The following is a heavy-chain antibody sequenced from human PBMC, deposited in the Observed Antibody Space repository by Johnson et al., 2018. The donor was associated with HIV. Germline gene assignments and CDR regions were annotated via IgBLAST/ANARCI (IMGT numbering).Heavy chain of an antibody. Sequence: VQLVESGGGVVQPGGSLRLSCAASGFTVSSNYMSWVRQAPGKGLEWVAVISYDGSNKYYADSVKGRFTISRDNSKNTLYLQMNSLRAEDTAVYYCATSHGSHGAFDIWGQGTMVTVSS. CDR1: GFTVSSNY. D-gene: IGHD1-26*01. CDR3: ATSHGSHGAFDI. J-gene: IGHJ3*02. CDR2: ISYDGSNK. V-gene: IGHV3-30*14.